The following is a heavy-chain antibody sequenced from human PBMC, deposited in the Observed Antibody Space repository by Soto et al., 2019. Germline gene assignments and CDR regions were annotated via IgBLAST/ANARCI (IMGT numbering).Heavy chain of an antibody. CDR3: ARGAYDFCSGYFWFDP. Sequence: ASVKVSCKVSGYTFTSYDINWVRQATGQGLEWMGWMNPKSGNTGDAQKFQGRVTMTRNTSISTAYMELSSLRSEDTAVYYCARGAYDFCSGYFWFDPWGQGTLVTVSS. J-gene: IGHJ5*02. CDR1: GYTFTSYD. D-gene: IGHD3-3*01. V-gene: IGHV1-8*01. CDR2: MNPKSGNT.